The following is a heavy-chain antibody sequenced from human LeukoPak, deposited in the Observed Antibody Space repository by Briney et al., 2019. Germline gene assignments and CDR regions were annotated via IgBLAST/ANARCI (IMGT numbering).Heavy chain of an antibody. J-gene: IGHJ4*02. Sequence: GGSLRLSCAASGFSLSTYWVTWVRQAPGTGPEWVANINPGGTETYYVEPVKGRFTISRDNAKNLVYLQMNSLRAEDSAVYHCGRFGYVAGVDLWGQGTLVTVSS. CDR1: GFSLSTYW. CDR3: GRFGYVAGVDL. V-gene: IGHV3-7*01. CDR2: INPGGTET. D-gene: IGHD6-19*01.